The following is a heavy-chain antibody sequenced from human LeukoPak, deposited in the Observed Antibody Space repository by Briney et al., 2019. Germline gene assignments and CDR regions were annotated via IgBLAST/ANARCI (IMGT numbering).Heavy chain of an antibody. CDR2: INPNSGGT. CDR1: GYTFTGYY. V-gene: IGHV1-2*02. J-gene: IGHJ4*02. CDR3: ARDPYVWGSYRPFDY. D-gene: IGHD3-16*02. Sequence: ASVKVSCKASGYTFTGYYMHWVRQAPGQGLEWMGWINPNSGGTNCAQKFQGRVTMTRDTSISTAYMELSRLRSDDTAVYYCARDPYVWGSYRPFDYWGQGTLVTVSS.